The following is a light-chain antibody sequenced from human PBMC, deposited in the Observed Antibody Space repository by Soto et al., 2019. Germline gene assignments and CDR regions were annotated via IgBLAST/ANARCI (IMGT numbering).Light chain of an antibody. CDR3: QQYGSSPQT. CDR1: QSVSSSY. V-gene: IGKV3-20*01. J-gene: IGKJ5*01. Sequence: EIVLTQSPGTLSLSPGERATLSCRASQSVSSSYLAWYQQKPGQAPRLLIYGASRRATGIPDRFSGSGSGTAFTLTISRLEPEDFGVYYCQQYGSSPQTFGQGTRLEIK. CDR2: GAS.